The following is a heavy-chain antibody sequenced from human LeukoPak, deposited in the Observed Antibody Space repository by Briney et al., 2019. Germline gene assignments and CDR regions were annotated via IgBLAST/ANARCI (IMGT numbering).Heavy chain of an antibody. V-gene: IGHV4-61*02. Sequence: SETLSLTCTVSGGSISSGSYYWSWIRQPAGKGLEWIGRIYTSGSTNYNPSLKSRVTISVDTSKNQFSLKLSSVTAADTAVYYCARDIEMATTNRAFDIWGQGTMVTVSS. CDR3: ARDIEMATTNRAFDI. J-gene: IGHJ3*02. CDR2: IYTSGST. D-gene: IGHD5-24*01. CDR1: GGSISSGSYY.